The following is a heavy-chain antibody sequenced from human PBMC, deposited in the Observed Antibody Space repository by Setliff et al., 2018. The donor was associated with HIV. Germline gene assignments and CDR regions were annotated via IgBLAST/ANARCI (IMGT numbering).Heavy chain of an antibody. CDR1: GDSISTYC. D-gene: IGHD6-13*01. V-gene: IGHV4-4*09. Sequence: SETLSLTCTISGDSISTYCWIWIRQPPGKGLEWIGNIYTSGSTNYNPSLRSRVIVSVDTSKNQFSLTLVSVTAADTALYYCARSPSNHMTEAGKKKTYYYYYMDVWGKGTTVTVSS. CDR2: IYTSGST. CDR3: ARSPSNHMTEAGKKKTYYYYYMDV. J-gene: IGHJ6*03.